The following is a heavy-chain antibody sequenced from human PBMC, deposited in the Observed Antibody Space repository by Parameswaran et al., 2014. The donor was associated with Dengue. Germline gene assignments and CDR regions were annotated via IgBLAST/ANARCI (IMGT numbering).Heavy chain of an antibody. D-gene: IGHD3-3*01. CDR2: IYPGDSDT. J-gene: IGHJ4*02. CDR3: ARPGGIYDASHYYFDY. V-gene: IGHV5-51*01. Sequence: VRQMPGKGLEWMGIIYPGDSDTRYSPSFQGQVTISADKSISTAYLHWSSLKASDTAIYYCARPGGIYDASHYYFDYWGQGTLVTVSS.